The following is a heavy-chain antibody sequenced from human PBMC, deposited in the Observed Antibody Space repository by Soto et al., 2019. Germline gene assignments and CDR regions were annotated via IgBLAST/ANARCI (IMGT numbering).Heavy chain of an antibody. CDR3: ARGRGYCSGGSCYSSLGRYYYGMDV. Sequence: SETLSLTCAVYGGSLSGYYWSWIRQPPGKGLEWIGEINHSGSTNYNPSLKSRVTISVDTSKNQFSLKLSSVTAADTAVYYCARGRGYCSGGSCYSSLGRYYYGMDVWGQGTTVTVSS. CDR1: GGSLSGYY. CDR2: INHSGST. D-gene: IGHD2-15*01. V-gene: IGHV4-34*01. J-gene: IGHJ6*02.